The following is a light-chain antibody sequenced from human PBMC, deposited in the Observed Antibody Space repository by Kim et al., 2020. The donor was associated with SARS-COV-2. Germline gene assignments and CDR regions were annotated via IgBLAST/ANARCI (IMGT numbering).Light chain of an antibody. Sequence: QSALTQPRSVSGSPGQSVTISCTGTSSDVGSYNYVSWYQQHPGKAPKVMIYDVSKRPSGVPDRFSGSKSGNTASLTISGLQADDEADYYCCSYAGTFTSLFGGGTQPTVL. J-gene: IGLJ2*01. CDR1: SSDVGSYNY. CDR3: CSYAGTFTSL. CDR2: DVS. V-gene: IGLV2-11*01.